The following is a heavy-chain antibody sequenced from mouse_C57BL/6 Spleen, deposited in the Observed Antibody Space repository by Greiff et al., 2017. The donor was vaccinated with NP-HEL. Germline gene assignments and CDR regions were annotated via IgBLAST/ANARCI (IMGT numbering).Heavy chain of an antibody. V-gene: IGHV1-64*01. CDR2: IHPNSGST. CDR3: ARQLLRLPYWYFDV. CDR1: GYTFTSYW. J-gene: IGHJ1*03. Sequence: QVQLQQPGAELVKPGASVMLSCKASGYTFTSYWMHWVKQRPGQGLEWIGMIHPNSGSTNYNEKFKSKATLTVDKSSSTAYMQLSSLTSEDSAVYYCARQLLRLPYWYFDVWGTGTTVTVSS. D-gene: IGHD1-2*01.